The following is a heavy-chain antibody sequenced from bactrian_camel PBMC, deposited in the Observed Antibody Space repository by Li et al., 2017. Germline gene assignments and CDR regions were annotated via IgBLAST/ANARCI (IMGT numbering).Heavy chain of an antibody. J-gene: IGHJ6*01. Sequence: HVQLVESGGGSVQTGGSLRLSCAFSGNTRNTHCMAWFRQAPGKEREGVAFVDGTGNTAVADSVKGRFTISKDDAKYTLYLQMYNLEPEDTAMYYCAAVRYGVTWYPLCRARSADFGYWGQGTQVTVS. CDR1: GNTRNTHC. V-gene: IGHV3S53*01. CDR3: AAVRYGVTWYPLCRARSADFGY. D-gene: IGHD6*01. CDR2: VDGTGNT.